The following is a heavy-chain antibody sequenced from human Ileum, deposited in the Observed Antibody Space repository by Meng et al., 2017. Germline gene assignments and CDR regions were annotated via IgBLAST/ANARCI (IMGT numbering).Heavy chain of an antibody. CDR1: GYTFTGYY. D-gene: IGHD3-22*01. Sequence: QVQLVQFGVEVKKPGASVKVSCKAFGYTFTGYYMQWVRQAPGQGLEWMGRINPNSGGTNYAQKFQGRVTMTRDTSISTAYMELSRLRSDDTAVYYCARDLGGYYDSSGYYAGYYFDYWGQGTLVTVSS. CDR3: ARDLGGYYDSSGYYAGYYFDY. CDR2: INPNSGGT. V-gene: IGHV1-2*06. J-gene: IGHJ4*02.